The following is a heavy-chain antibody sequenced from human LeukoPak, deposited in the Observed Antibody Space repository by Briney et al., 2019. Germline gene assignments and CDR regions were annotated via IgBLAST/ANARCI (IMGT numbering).Heavy chain of an antibody. CDR3: ARLNGSVDYIDV. J-gene: IGHJ6*03. D-gene: IGHD1-26*01. Sequence: SQTLSLTCASSGGSVSSNSAAWNWIRQSPSRGLEWLGRTYYRSKWYNDYAVSVKSRITINPDTSKNQFSLKVNSVTAADTGVYYCARLNGSVDYIDVWGTGVTVIVSS. V-gene: IGHV6-1*01. CDR2: TYYRSKWYN. CDR1: GGSVSSNSAA.